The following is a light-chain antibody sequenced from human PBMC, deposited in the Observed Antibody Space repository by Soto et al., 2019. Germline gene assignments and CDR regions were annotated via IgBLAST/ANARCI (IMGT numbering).Light chain of an antibody. V-gene: IGLV2-8*01. Sequence: QSVLTQPPSASGSPGQSVTISCTGTSSDVGGYNYVSWYQQHPGKAPKLMIYEVSKRPSGVPDRFSGSKSGNTASLTVSGLQAEDEADYYCSSYAGSNKSLVVFGGGTKVTVL. CDR2: EVS. CDR1: SSDVGGYNY. J-gene: IGLJ2*01. CDR3: SSYAGSNKSLVV.